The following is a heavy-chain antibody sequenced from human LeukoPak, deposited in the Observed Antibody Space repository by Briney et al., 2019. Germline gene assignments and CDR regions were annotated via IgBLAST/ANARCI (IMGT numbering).Heavy chain of an antibody. D-gene: IGHD6-19*01. CDR2: IYSGGST. Sequence: GGSLRLSCAASGFTVRSNYMSCVRQAPGKGLEWVSVIYSGGSTYYADSVKGRFTLSRDNSKNTVYLQMNSLRAEDTAVYYCARSDSEQWLISGAFDIWGQGTMVTVSS. CDR3: ARSDSEQWLISGAFDI. V-gene: IGHV3-53*01. CDR1: GFTVRSNY. J-gene: IGHJ3*02.